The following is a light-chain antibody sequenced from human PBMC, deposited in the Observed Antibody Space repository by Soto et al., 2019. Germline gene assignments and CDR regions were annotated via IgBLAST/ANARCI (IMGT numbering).Light chain of an antibody. CDR2: EVT. CDR3: SSYTNINTRACV. Sequence: QSVLARPASVAGSPGPSSTISCAGPRGGSGSYNRVSWYQQHPGKAPKLIIYEVTDRPSGVSNRFSGSKSGNTASLTISGLQAEDEAEYYCSSYTNINTRACVFGTGTKVTVL. J-gene: IGLJ1*01. CDR1: RGGSGSYNR. V-gene: IGLV2-14*01.